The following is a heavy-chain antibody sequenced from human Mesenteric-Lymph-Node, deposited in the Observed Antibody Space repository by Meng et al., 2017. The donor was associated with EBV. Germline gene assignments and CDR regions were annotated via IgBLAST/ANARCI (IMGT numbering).Heavy chain of an antibody. J-gene: IGHJ5*02. CDR2: IYYRGDT. CDR3: TKVACRGGNCEVGRLDP. V-gene: IGHV4-59*01. D-gene: IGHD2-15*01. CDR1: GGSLSPYY. Sequence: QGQLQESGPGPVKPSETLYLTCTVSGGSLSPYYWSWIRQSPGKGLEWIGYIYYRGDTNYNPSLESRVTISIDTSKNQFSLQLTSLTAADTAVYYCTKVACRGGNCEVGRLDPWGQGTLVTVSS.